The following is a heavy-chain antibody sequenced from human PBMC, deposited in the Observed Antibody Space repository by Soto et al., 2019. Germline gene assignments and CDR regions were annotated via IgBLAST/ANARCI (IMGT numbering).Heavy chain of an antibody. CDR3: ARERYGDYDY. V-gene: IGHV3-30-3*01. J-gene: IGHJ4*02. D-gene: IGHD4-17*01. Sequence: QVQLVESGGGVVQPGRSLRLSCAASGFTFSSYAMHWVRQAPGKGLEWGAVISYDGSNKYYADSVKGRFTISRDNSKNTLYLQMNSLRAEDTAVYYCARERYGDYDYWGQGTLVTVSS. CDR1: GFTFSSYA. CDR2: ISYDGSNK.